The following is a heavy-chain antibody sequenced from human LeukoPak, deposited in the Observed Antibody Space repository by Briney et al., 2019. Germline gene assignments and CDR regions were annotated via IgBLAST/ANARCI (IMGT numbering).Heavy chain of an antibody. Sequence: SGPTLVNPTQTLTLTCTFSGFSLSTSGMRVSRIRQPPGKALEWLARIDWDDDKFYSTSLKTRLTISKDTSKNQVVLTMTNMDPVDTATYYCARIPDYYYYYMDVWGKETTVTVSS. V-gene: IGHV2-70*04. CDR1: GFSLSTSGMR. J-gene: IGHJ6*03. CDR2: IDWDDDK. CDR3: ARIPDYYYYYMDV.